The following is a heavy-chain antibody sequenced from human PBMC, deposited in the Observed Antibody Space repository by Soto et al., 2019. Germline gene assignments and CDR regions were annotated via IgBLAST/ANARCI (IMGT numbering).Heavy chain of an antibody. J-gene: IGHJ6*03. CDR1: GYTFTNYD. Sequence: QVQLVQSGAEVKKPGALVKVSCKASGYTFTNYDINWVRQATGQGLEWMGWMNPNSGDTGYAQNFQGRVTMTRNTSISTAYMELSSLRSEDTAVYYCATVSAWQFYFFMDVWGKGTTVTVSS. CDR2: MNPNSGDT. D-gene: IGHD6-19*01. CDR3: ATVSAWQFYFFMDV. V-gene: IGHV1-8*01.